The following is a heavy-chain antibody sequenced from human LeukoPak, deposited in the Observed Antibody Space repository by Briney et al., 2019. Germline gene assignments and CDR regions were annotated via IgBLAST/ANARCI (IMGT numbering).Heavy chain of an antibody. Sequence: SETLSLTCTVSGGSISSYYWSWIRQPPGKGLEWIGYIYYSGSTNYNPSLKSRVTISVDTSKNQFSLKLSSVTAADTAAYYCVRHINRAGINYWGQGTLVTVSS. D-gene: IGHD3-10*01. CDR3: VRHINRAGINY. CDR2: IYYSGST. V-gene: IGHV4-59*08. CDR1: GGSISSYY. J-gene: IGHJ4*02.